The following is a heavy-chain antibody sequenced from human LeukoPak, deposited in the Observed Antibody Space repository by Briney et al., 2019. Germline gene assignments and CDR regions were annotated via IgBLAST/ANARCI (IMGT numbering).Heavy chain of an antibody. Sequence: GASVKVSCKASGGTFSSYAISWVRQAPGQGLEWMGGIIPIFGTANYAQKYQGRVTITADESTSTAYMELSSLRSEDTAVYYCASTASVQPSFFDYWGQGTLVTVSS. D-gene: IGHD3-16*02. J-gene: IGHJ4*02. CDR1: GGTFSSYA. CDR2: IIPIFGTA. CDR3: ASTASVQPSFFDY. V-gene: IGHV1-69*01.